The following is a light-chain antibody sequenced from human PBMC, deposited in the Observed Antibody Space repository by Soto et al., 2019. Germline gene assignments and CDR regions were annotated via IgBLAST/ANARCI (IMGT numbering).Light chain of an antibody. CDR2: GAS. CDR1: QSVSTK. Sequence: EMVMTQSPATLSVSLGERATLSCRASQSVSTKLVWYQQKPGQAPRLLIYGASTRTTGIPARFSGSGSGTEFTLTISSLQSEEFAVYYCQQHDQGWTFGQGTKVEIK. V-gene: IGKV3-15*01. CDR3: QQHDQGWT. J-gene: IGKJ1*01.